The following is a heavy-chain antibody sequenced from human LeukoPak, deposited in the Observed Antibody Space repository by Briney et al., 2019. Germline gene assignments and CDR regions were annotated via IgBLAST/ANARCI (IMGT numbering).Heavy chain of an antibody. CDR3: ARVGIVRSVRGEGYSYYFDY. Sequence: GGSLRLSCAASGFTFSSYAMHWVRQAPGKGLEWVAVISYDGSNKYYADSVKGRFTISRDNSKNTLYLQMNSLRAEDTAVYYCARVGIVRSVRGEGYSYYFDYWGQGTLVTVSS. V-gene: IGHV3-30*04. J-gene: IGHJ4*02. D-gene: IGHD3-10*01. CDR2: ISYDGSNK. CDR1: GFTFSSYA.